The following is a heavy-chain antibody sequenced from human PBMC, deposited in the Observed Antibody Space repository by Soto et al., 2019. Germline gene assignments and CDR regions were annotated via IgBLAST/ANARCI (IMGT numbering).Heavy chain of an antibody. CDR3: ARGNQYYYGSGSYYNNWFDP. D-gene: IGHD3-10*01. J-gene: IGHJ5*02. V-gene: IGHV4-34*01. CDR2: INHSGST. Sequence: KSSETLSLTCAVYGGSFSGYYWSWIRQPPGKWLEWIGEINHSGSTNYNPSLKSRVTISVDTSKNQFSLKLSSVTAADTAVYYCARGNQYYYGSGSYYNNWFDPWGQGXLVTVSS. CDR1: GGSFSGYY.